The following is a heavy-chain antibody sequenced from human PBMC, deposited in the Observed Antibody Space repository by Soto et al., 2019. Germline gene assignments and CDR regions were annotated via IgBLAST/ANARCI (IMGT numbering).Heavy chain of an antibody. CDR3: ARHRRIDYYDRSVLAY. CDR1: GYSFTSYW. Sequence: GESLKISCKGSGYSFTSYWIGWVRQMPGKGLEWVGIIYPGDSDTRYSPSFQGQVTISADKSISTAYLQWSSLKASDTAMYYCARHRRIDYYDRSVLAYWGQGTLVPVSS. J-gene: IGHJ1*01. CDR2: IYPGDSDT. D-gene: IGHD3-22*01. V-gene: IGHV5-51*01.